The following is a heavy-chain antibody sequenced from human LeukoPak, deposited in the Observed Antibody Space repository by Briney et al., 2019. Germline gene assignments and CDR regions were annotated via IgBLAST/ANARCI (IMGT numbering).Heavy chain of an antibody. D-gene: IGHD6-13*01. V-gene: IGHV5-51*01. J-gene: IGHJ4*02. CDR2: IHPGESDT. CDR3: ARFIAGRGFDY. Sequence: GESLKISCKGSGYSFTSHWIGWVRQMPGKGLEWMGIIHPGESDTGYSPSFQGRVTISADKSISTASLQWRSLKASDTAMYYCARFIAGRGFDYWGQGTLVTVSS. CDR1: GYSFTSHW.